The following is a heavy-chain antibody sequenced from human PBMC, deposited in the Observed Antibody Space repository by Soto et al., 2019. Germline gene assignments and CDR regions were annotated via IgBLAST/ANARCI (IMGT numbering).Heavy chain of an antibody. Sequence: QVQLVQSGAEVKKPGSSVKVSCKASGGSFSSYAISWVRQAPGQGLEWMGGIIPIFGTANYAQKFQGRVTITADKSTSTAYMELSSLRSDDTAVYYCARVNNWNYRRWFDPWGQGTLVTVSS. CDR3: ARVNNWNYRRWFDP. J-gene: IGHJ5*02. V-gene: IGHV1-69*06. D-gene: IGHD1-7*01. CDR1: GGSFSSYA. CDR2: IIPIFGTA.